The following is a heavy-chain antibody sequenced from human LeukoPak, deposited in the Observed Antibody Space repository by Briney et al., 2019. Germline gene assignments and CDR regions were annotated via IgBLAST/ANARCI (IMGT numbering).Heavy chain of an antibody. J-gene: IGHJ4*02. CDR1: GFIFSTYS. V-gene: IGHV3-48*04. D-gene: IGHD3-16*01. Sequence: GGSLRLSCEASGFIFSTYSMSWFRQAPGKGLEWVSYISDTSSTIYYADSVKGRLTISRDNAKNSLFLQMNSLRGEDTAVYYCASVWGSLREYDYWGQGTPVTVSS. CDR2: ISDTSSTI. CDR3: ASVWGSLREYDY.